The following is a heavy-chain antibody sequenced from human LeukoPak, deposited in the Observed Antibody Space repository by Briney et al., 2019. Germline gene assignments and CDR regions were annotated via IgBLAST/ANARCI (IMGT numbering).Heavy chain of an antibody. CDR1: GFTFGDYA. Sequence: GRSLRLSCTGSGFTFGDYAMNWVRQAPGKGLEWVGFIRSKNYGGTTEYAASVKGRFTISRDDSKSIAYLQMNSLKTEDTAVYYCTRVIVATKGYWGQGTLVTVSS. CDR2: IRSKNYGGTT. V-gene: IGHV3-49*04. CDR3: TRVIVATKGY. J-gene: IGHJ4*02. D-gene: IGHD5-12*01.